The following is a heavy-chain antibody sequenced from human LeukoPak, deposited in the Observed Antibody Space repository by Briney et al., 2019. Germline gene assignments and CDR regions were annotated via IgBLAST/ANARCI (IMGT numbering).Heavy chain of an antibody. CDR2: IAPSDSYA. CDR3: ARHLATVTASRQYYYYGMDV. J-gene: IGHJ6*02. Sequence: LGESLKISCKGSGYSFTSYWIGWVRQMPGKGLEWMGRIAPSDSYANYSPSFQGQVSISADKSISTAYLQWSSLKASDTAMYYCARHLATVTASRQYYYYGMDVWGQGTTVTVSS. CDR1: GYSFTSYW. V-gene: IGHV5-10-1*04. D-gene: IGHD4-17*01.